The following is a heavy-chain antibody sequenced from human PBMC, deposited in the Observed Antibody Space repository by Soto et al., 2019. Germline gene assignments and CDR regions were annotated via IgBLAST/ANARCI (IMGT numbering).Heavy chain of an antibody. V-gene: IGHV1-46*01. Sequence: GASVKVSCKASGYTFTSYYMHWVRQAPGQGLEWMGIINPSGGSTSYAQKFQGRVTMTRDTSTSTVYMELSSLRSEDTAVYYCARDYYDSCRPTYYYYYYGIDVWAQGNTVTVSS. D-gene: IGHD3-22*01. CDR2: INPSGGST. CDR3: ARDYYDSCRPTYYYYYYGIDV. J-gene: IGHJ6*02. CDR1: GYTFTSYY.